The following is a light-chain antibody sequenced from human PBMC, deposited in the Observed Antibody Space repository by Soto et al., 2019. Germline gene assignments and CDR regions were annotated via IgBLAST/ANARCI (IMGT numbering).Light chain of an antibody. CDR1: QGITDF. J-gene: IGKJ4*01. V-gene: IGKV1-9*01. CDR3: QQFNVYTLS. CDR2: AAS. Sequence: DIQLTQSPSFLSASVGDRVTISCRASQGITDFLAWYQQKPRKAPKLLIYAASTLQSGVPSRFSGSASGTEFTLAMCSLQLEDFSTHFCQQFNVYTLSFGGGHMLEIK.